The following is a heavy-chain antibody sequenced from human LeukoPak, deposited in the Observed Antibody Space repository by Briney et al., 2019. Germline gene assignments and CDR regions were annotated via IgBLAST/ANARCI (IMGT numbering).Heavy chain of an antibody. D-gene: IGHD6-19*01. CDR1: GRSISSYY. Sequence: SETLSLTCTVSGRSISSYYWSWIRQPAGKGLEWIGRIYTNGSTNYNPSLKSRVTMSVDTSKNQFSLKLSSVTAADTAVYYRARSPRGYSSGWSGNYYYYMDVWGKGTTVTISS. V-gene: IGHV4-4*07. CDR3: ARSPRGYSSGWSGNYYYYMDV. J-gene: IGHJ6*03. CDR2: IYTNGST.